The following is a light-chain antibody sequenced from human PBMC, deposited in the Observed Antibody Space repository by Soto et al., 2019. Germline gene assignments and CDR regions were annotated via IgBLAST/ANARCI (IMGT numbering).Light chain of an antibody. Sequence: EIVLTQSPATLSLSPGEIATLSCRASQSVNSYLAWYQQKRGQAPSLLIYDASNRATLIPARFSGSGSGTDFTTTIRSLEPEDVAVYYGQQRISWPPITFGQGTLLEIK. CDR1: QSVNSY. J-gene: IGKJ5*01. CDR3: QQRISWPPIT. V-gene: IGKV3-11*01. CDR2: DAS.